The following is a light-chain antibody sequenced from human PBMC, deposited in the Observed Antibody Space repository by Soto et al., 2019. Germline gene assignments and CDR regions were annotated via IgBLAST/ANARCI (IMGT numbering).Light chain of an antibody. CDR3: QQYGSSPYA. V-gene: IGKV3-20*01. CDR2: GAS. Sequence: EIVLTQSPGTLSLSPGERATLSCRASQSVSSNYLAWYQQKPGQTARLLISGASSRATSIPDGFSGSRSGTYFTLTTSRLEPEDFAVYYCQQYGSSPYAFGQGTKLEIK. CDR1: QSVSSNY. J-gene: IGKJ2*01.